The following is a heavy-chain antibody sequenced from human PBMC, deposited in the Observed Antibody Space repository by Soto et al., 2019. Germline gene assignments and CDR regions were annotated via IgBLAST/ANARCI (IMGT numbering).Heavy chain of an antibody. J-gene: IGHJ6*02. D-gene: IGHD6-6*01. Sequence: ASVKVSCKASGYTFTSYYVHWVRQAPGHGLEWMGLINPSGGSTTYAQKFQGRVTMTRDTSTSTVYMELSSLRSEDTAVYYCASSVAARPTPAGYYYYGMDVWGQGTTVTVSS. V-gene: IGHV1-46*01. CDR1: GYTFTSYY. CDR2: INPSGGST. CDR3: ASSVAARPTPAGYYYYGMDV.